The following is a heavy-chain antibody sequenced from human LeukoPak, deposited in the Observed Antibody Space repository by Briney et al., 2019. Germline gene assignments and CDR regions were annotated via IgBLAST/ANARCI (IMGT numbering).Heavy chain of an antibody. V-gene: IGHV3-21*06. Sequence: PGGSLRLSCATSGFTFDTYALNWVRQAPGKGLEWVSSIRTSSNYIYYADSVKGRFTISRDNAKNSLYLQMNSLRAEDTAVYYCARGRESSSWDNWFDPWGQGTLVTVSS. CDR3: ARGRESSSWDNWFDP. CDR2: IRTSSNYI. D-gene: IGHD6-13*01. J-gene: IGHJ5*02. CDR1: GFTFDTYA.